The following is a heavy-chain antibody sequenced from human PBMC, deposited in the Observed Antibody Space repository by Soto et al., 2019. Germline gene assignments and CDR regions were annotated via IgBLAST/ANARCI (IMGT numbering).Heavy chain of an antibody. CDR1: GFTFSSYW. CDR2: IKGSGSET. J-gene: IGHJ6*04. V-gene: IGHV3-7*01. D-gene: IGHD2-2*01. CDR3: ARDLPLGYCTSASCYAGSQDV. Sequence: PGGSLRLSCAASGFTFSSYWVSWVRQAPGKGLQWVANIKGSGSETYYPDSVKGRCTISRDNAQNSLYLQMNSLRAEDTAVYYCARDLPLGYCTSASCYAGSQDVWGKGTTVTVSS.